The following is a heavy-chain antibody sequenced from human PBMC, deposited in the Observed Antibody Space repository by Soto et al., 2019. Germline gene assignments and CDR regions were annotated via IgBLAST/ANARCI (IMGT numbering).Heavy chain of an antibody. CDR3: ARGVVSGFEFWYFDL. CDR2: FTPKFGTA. J-gene: IGHJ2*01. V-gene: IGHV1-69*01. D-gene: IGHD5-12*01. CDR1: GGTFRNHG. Sequence: QVQLVQSGAEVKKPGSSVKVSCKASGGTFRNHGISWLRQAPGQGLEWIGGFTPKFGTANYAPKFQGRVSITADESTTTASVALCNLRPEDTAVYFCARGVVSGFEFWYFDLWGRATLITVSS.